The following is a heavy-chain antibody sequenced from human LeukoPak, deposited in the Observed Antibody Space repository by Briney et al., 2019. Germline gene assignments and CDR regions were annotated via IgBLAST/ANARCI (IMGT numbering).Heavy chain of an antibody. V-gene: IGHV1-69*13. CDR2: IIPIFGTA. CDR1: GGTFSSYA. Sequence: ASVKVSCKASGGTFSSYAISWVRQAPGQGLEWMGGIIPIFGTANYAQKFQGRVTITADESTSTAYMELSSLRSEDTAVYYCARDWDSYGAFGYWGQGTLVTVSS. D-gene: IGHD5-18*01. J-gene: IGHJ4*02. CDR3: ARDWDSYGAFGY.